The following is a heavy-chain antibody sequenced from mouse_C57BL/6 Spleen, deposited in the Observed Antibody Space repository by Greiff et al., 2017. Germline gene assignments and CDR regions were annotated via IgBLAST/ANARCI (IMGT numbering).Heavy chain of an antibody. CDR1: GFTFSSYT. J-gene: IGHJ3*01. V-gene: IGHV5-9*01. CDR2: ISGGGGNT. D-gene: IGHD2-4*01. Sequence: EVMLVESGGGLVKPGGSLKLSCAASGFTFSSYTMSWVRQTPEKRLEWVATISGGGGNTYYPDSVKGRFTISRDNAKNTLYLQMSSLRSEDTALYYCARRGYDYDSSWFAYWGQGTLVTVSA. CDR3: ARRGYDYDSSWFAY.